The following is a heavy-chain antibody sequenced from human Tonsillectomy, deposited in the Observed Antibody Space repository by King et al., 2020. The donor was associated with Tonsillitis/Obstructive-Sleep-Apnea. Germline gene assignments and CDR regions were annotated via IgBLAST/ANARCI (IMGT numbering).Heavy chain of an antibody. CDR1: NESLSGYY. CDR3: ARGVPAARGNYYSYHMDV. CDR2: INHSGST. D-gene: IGHD2-2*01. Sequence: VQLQQWGAGLLKPSETLSLPCAVYNESLSGYYWSRIRQPPGTGLEWIGEINHSGSTNYNPPLKSRFTISVDTSKNQFSLKLSSVPAADTPVSYCARGVPAARGNYYSYHMDVWGKGTTVTVSS. J-gene: IGHJ6*03. V-gene: IGHV4-34*01.